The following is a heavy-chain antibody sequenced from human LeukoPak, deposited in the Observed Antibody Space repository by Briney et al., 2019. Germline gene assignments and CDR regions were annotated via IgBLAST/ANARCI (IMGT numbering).Heavy chain of an antibody. CDR2: INHSGST. J-gene: IGHJ5*02. CDR3: ARGSSWYSRGWFDP. D-gene: IGHD6-13*01. Sequence: SETLSLTCAVYGGSFSGYYWSWIRQPPGKGLEWIGEINHSGSTNYNPSLKSRVTISVDTSKNQFSLKLSSVTAADTAVYYCARGSSWYSRGWFDPRGQGTLVTVSS. CDR1: GGSFSGYY. V-gene: IGHV4-34*01.